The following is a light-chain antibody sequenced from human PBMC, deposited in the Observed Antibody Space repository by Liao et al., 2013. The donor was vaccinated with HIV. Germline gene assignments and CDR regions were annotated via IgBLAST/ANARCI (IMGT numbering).Light chain of an antibody. V-gene: IGLV3-1*01. CDR1: KLEDKF. J-gene: IGLJ2*01. CDR3: QVWDNNVDRVV. Sequence: SYELTQPPSMSVSPGQTASITCSGDKLEDKFVCWFQQKPGQSPVLVIYQDSKRPSGIPKRFSASESGATATLTIRRVEAGDEADYYCQVWDNNVDRVVFGGGTRLTVL. CDR2: QDS.